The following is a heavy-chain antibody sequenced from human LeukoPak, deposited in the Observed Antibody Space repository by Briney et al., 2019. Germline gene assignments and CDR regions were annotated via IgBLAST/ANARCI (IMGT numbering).Heavy chain of an antibody. D-gene: IGHD2-2*01. CDR1: GNTFSSHD. CDR3: ARVPVPAPRRGLYFDY. V-gene: IGHV1-8*01. J-gene: IGHJ4*02. Sequence: ASVKVSCKASGNTFSSHDIYWVRQAPGQGLEWMGWMNLNSGDTYYAQNFQGRFSITSDTSKSTTYMDLASLAPEDTAVYYCARVPVPAPRRGLYFDYWGQGTLITVSS. CDR2: MNLNSGDT.